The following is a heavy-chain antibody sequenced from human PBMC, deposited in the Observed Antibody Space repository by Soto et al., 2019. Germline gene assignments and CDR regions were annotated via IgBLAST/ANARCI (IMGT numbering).Heavy chain of an antibody. CDR2: IYYSGST. Sequence: QVQLQESGPGLVKPSQTLSLTCTVSGGSISSGGYYWSWIRQHPGKCLEWIGYIYYSGSTYYNPSLKSRVTISVDTSKNQFSLKLSSVTAADTAVYYCARINREYSGYVDYWGQGTLVTVSS. CDR1: GGSISSGGYY. D-gene: IGHD5-12*01. V-gene: IGHV4-31*03. CDR3: ARINREYSGYVDY. J-gene: IGHJ4*02.